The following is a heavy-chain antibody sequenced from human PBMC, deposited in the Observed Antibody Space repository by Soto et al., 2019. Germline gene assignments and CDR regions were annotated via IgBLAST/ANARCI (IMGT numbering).Heavy chain of an antibody. Sequence: SVKVSCKASGYTFTNYAMHWVRQAPGQRLEWMGWINAGNGNTKYSQKFQGRVTITRDTSASTAYMELSSLISEDTAVYYCARSIVLETALDYWGQGTLVSVSS. CDR3: ARSIVLETALDY. CDR1: GYTFTNYA. V-gene: IGHV1-3*01. CDR2: INAGNGNT. J-gene: IGHJ4*02. D-gene: IGHD2-21*02.